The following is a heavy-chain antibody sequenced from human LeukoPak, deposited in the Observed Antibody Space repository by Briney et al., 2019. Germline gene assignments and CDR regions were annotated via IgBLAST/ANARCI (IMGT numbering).Heavy chain of an antibody. V-gene: IGHV1-2*06. J-gene: IGHJ4*02. CDR3: ARDRYYYDSSGYQPLDY. CDR2: INPNSGGT. CDR1: GYTFTGYY. D-gene: IGHD3-22*01. Sequence: ASVKVSCKASGYTFTGYYMHWVRQAPGQGLEWMGRINPNSGGTNYAQKFQGRVTMTRDTSISTAYMELSRLRSDDTAVYYCARDRYYYDSSGYQPLDYWGQGTLVTVSS.